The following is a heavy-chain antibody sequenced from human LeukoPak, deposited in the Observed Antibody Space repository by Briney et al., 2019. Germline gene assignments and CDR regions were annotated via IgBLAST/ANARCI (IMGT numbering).Heavy chain of an antibody. CDR2: IYYSGST. J-gene: IGHJ5*02. CDR3: ARCSSSLRWFDP. V-gene: IGHV4-39*07. CDR1: GGSISSSSYY. D-gene: IGHD6-6*01. Sequence: SETLSLTCTVSGGSISSSSYYWGWIRQPPGKGLEWIGSIYYSGSTNYNPSLKSRVTISVDTSKNQFSLKLSSVTAADTAVYYCARCSSSLRWFDPWGQGTLVTVSS.